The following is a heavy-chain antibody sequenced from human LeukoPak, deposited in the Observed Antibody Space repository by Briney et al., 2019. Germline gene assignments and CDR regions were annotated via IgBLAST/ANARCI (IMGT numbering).Heavy chain of an antibody. D-gene: IGHD3-10*01. CDR3: FRRGVNPGLFS. CDR1: ALSLSNTW. V-gene: IGHV3-7*01. J-gene: IGHJ4*02. CDR2: INPSGSDK. Sequence: PGRCLRPSCSRVALSLSNTWMGWVRQPPGKGREWVANINPSGSDKYYVSSAEGPFTDSQDKATTPVYLELSSLRVEDTGIYYCFRRGVNPGLFSWGQKTL.